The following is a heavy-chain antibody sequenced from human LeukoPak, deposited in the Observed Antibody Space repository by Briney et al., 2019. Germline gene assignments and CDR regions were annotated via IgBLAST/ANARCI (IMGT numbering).Heavy chain of an antibody. V-gene: IGHV3-23*01. J-gene: IGHJ4*02. CDR1: GITFSSYG. CDR2: ISSTGGTT. CDR3: AKETYYYDSSGYYTLDY. D-gene: IGHD3-22*01. Sequence: GGSLRLSCAASGITFSSYGMSWVRQAPGKGLEWVSSISSTGGTTYYADSVKGRFTISRDNSKNTLYLQMNSLRAEDTAVYYCAKETYYYDSSGYYTLDYWGQGTLVTDSS.